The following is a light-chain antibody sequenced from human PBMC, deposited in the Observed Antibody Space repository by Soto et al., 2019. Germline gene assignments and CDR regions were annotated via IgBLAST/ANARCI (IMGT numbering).Light chain of an antibody. CDR1: GSDIGTYNY. J-gene: IGLJ1*01. Sequence: QSVLTQPASVSGSPGQSITISCTGTGSDIGTYNYVSWYQHHPGKAPKFIIYDVTNRPSVVSDRFSGSKSGNTASLTISGIQSEDEADYFCKSYTSASTYGFGTGTXVTVL. CDR2: DVT. CDR3: KSYTSASTYG. V-gene: IGLV2-14*03.